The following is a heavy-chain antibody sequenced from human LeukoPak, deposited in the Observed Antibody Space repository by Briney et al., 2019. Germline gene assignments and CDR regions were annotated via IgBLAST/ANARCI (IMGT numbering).Heavy chain of an antibody. V-gene: IGHV3-21*01. CDR1: GFTFSSYS. J-gene: IGHJ4*02. D-gene: IGHD3-16*02. Sequence: PGGSLRLSCAASGFTFSSYSMNWVRQAPGKGLEWVSSISSSSSYIYYADSVKGRFTISRDNTKNSLYLQMHSLRAENTAVYYCARGGRIGGLSEYWGQGTLVTVSA. CDR2: ISSSSSYI. CDR3: ARGGRIGGLSEY.